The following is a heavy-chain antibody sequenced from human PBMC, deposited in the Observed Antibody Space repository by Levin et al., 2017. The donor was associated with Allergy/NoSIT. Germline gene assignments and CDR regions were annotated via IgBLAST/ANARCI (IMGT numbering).Heavy chain of an antibody. Sequence: GESLKISCAASGFTFSSYWMHWVRQAPGKGLVWVSRINSDGSSTSYADSVKGRFTISRDNAKNTLYLQMNSLRAEDTAVYYCARGSMITFGGVIAMDVWGKGTTVTVSS. CDR3: ARGSMITFGGVIAMDV. CDR2: INSDGSST. J-gene: IGHJ6*03. CDR1: GFTFSSYW. V-gene: IGHV3-74*01. D-gene: IGHD3-16*02.